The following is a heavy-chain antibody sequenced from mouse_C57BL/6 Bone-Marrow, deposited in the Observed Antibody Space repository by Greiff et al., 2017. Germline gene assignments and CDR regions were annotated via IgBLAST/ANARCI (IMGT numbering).Heavy chain of an antibody. J-gene: IGHJ2*01. Sequence: QVQLKQPGAELVMPGASVKLSCKASGYTFTSYWMHWVKQRPGQGLEWIGEIDPSDSYTNYNQKFKGKSTLTVDKSSSTAYMQLSSLTSEDSAVYYCARYYGSSHPYYSVYWGPDTTLSESS. D-gene: IGHD1-1*01. V-gene: IGHV1-69*01. CDR1: GYTFTSYW. CDR2: IDPSDSYT. CDR3: ARYYGSSHPYYSVY.